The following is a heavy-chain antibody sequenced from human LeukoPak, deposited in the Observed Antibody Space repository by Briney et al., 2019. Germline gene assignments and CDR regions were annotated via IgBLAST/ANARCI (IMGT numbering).Heavy chain of an antibody. CDR1: GFTFSSYA. Sequence: LSGGSLRLSCAASGFTFSSYAMSWVRQAPGKGLEWVSAISSSGGSTYYADSVKGRFTISRDNSKNTLSLQMNSLRADDSAVYYCAKGGSNSFNLFDPSGQGTLVTVSS. V-gene: IGHV3-23*01. CDR2: ISSSGGST. J-gene: IGHJ5*02. D-gene: IGHD4-23*01. CDR3: AKGGSNSFNLFDP.